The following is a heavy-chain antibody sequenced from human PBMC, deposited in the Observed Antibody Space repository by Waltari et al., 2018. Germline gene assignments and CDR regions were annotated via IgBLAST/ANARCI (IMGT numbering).Heavy chain of an antibody. CDR2: IIPIFGTA. CDR3: ARMGGEDFGVATWSYYYGMDV. Sequence: QVQLVQSGAEVKKPGSSVKVSCKASGGTFSSYAISWVRPAPGQGLEWMGGIIPIFGTANYAQKFPGRVTITADESTSTAYMELSSLGSEDTAVYYCARMGGEDFGVATWSYYYGMDVWGQGTTVTVSS. V-gene: IGHV1-69*01. D-gene: IGHD3-3*01. CDR1: GGTFSSYA. J-gene: IGHJ6*02.